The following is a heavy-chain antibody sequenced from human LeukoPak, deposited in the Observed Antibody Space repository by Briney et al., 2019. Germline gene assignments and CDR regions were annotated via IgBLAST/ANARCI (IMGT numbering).Heavy chain of an antibody. CDR1: GGSISSGGYY. CDR2: IYYSGST. D-gene: IGHD1-26*01. J-gene: IGHJ6*02. V-gene: IGHV4-31*03. CDR3: ARDRRESYSKERTYYYYYGMDV. Sequence: PSETLSLTCTVSGGSISSGGYYWSWIRQHPGKGLEWIVYIYYSGSTYYNLSLKSRVTISVDTSKNQFSLKLSSVTAADTAVYYCARDRRESYSKERTYYYYYGMDVWGQGTTVTVSS.